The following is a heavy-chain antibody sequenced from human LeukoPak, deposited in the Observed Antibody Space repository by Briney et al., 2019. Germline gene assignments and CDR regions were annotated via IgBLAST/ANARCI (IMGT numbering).Heavy chain of an antibody. V-gene: IGHV3-9*01. Sequence: SLRLSCAASGFTFDDYAMHWVRQAPGKGLEWVSGISWNSGSIGYADSVKGRFTISRDNAKNSLYLQMNSLRAEDTALYYCAKSTVDTAMVGAFDIWGQGTMVTVSS. J-gene: IGHJ3*02. CDR2: ISWNSGSI. D-gene: IGHD5-18*01. CDR3: AKSTVDTAMVGAFDI. CDR1: GFTFDDYA.